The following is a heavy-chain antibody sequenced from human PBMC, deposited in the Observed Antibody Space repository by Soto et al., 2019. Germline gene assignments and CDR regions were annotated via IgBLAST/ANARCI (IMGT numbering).Heavy chain of an antibody. CDR1: GFTFSDYT. CDR2: IITGNGAT. J-gene: IGHJ4*02. Sequence: GGSLRLSCSASGFTFSDYTMTWVRLAPGKGLEWVSSIITGNGATAYADSVTGRFSISRDNSKNMLYLQMNSLRVEDTAIYYCAKDRHPDGIWTFYYRGRGTQVPVSS. D-gene: IGHD3-9*01. CDR3: AKDRHPDGIWTFYY. V-gene: IGHV3-23*01.